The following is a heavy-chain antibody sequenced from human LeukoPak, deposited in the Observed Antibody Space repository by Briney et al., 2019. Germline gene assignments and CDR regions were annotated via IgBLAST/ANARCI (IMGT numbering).Heavy chain of an antibody. CDR3: ATYYCSTTSCYPYFFDY. V-gene: IGHV1-18*01. D-gene: IGHD2-2*01. J-gene: IGHJ4*02. CDR1: GYPFTRYG. CDR2: INLDNGNT. Sequence: ASVKVSCKGSGYPFTRYGISWVRQPPGQGLEWMGWINLDNGNTKYAQKFQGRVTMTTDTSTSTAHMELRSLRSDDTAVYYCATYYCSTTSCYPYFFDYWGQGTLVTVSS.